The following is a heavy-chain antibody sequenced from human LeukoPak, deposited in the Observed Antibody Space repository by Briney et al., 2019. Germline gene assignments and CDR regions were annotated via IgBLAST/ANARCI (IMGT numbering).Heavy chain of an antibody. CDR2: IYYSGTT. Sequence: SETLSLTCTVSGGSISSSSYYWGWIRQPPGKGLEWIGSIYYSGTTYYTPSLKSRVTISVDTSKNQFSLKLSSVTAADTAVYYCARAQLQRRNYYYYMDVWGKGTTVTISS. CDR1: GGSISSSSYY. CDR3: ARAQLQRRNYYYYMDV. V-gene: IGHV4-39*01. J-gene: IGHJ6*03. D-gene: IGHD1-1*01.